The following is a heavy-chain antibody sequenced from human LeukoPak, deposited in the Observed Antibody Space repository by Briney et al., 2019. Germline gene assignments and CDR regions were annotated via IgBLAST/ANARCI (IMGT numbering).Heavy chain of an antibody. CDR2: ISSSRSYI. J-gene: IGHJ4*02. D-gene: IGHD3-9*01. V-gene: IGHV3-21*04. CDR3: AKDWDDILTGCYTFDY. Sequence: GGSLRLSCAASGFTFSSYSMNWVRQAPGKGLEWVSFISSSRSYIYYADSVKGRFTISRDNSKNTLYLQMNSLRAEDTAVYYCAKDWDDILTGCYTFDYWGQGTLVTVSS. CDR1: GFTFSSYS.